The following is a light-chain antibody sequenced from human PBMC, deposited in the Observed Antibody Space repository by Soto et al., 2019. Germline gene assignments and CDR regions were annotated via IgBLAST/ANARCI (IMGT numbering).Light chain of an antibody. CDR3: QQYGSSPP. Sequence: EMVLTQSPDTLSLSQGERAALSCRASQRVTSNYLAWYQKKPDQAPRLLIYGASIRANGIPDRFSGSGSGTDFSLTISRLETEDFAVYYCQQYGSSPPLXGGTKVDIK. V-gene: IGKV3-20*01. CDR1: QRVTSNY. J-gene: IGKJ4*01. CDR2: GAS.